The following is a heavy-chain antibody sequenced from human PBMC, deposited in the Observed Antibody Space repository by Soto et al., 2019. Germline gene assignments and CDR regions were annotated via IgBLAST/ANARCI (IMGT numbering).Heavy chain of an antibody. J-gene: IGHJ6*02. D-gene: IGHD2-2*01. CDR2: INHSGST. CDR1: GGSFSGYY. V-gene: IGHV4-34*01. CDR3: ARIVVIPAAPDYYNYYGVDV. Sequence: SETLSLTCAVYGGSFSGYYWSWIRQPPGKGLEWIGEINHSGSTYYNLSLKSRVTMSVDTSKNQFSLKISSVTAADASVYYCARIVVIPAAPDYYNYYGVDVWGQGTTVTVSS.